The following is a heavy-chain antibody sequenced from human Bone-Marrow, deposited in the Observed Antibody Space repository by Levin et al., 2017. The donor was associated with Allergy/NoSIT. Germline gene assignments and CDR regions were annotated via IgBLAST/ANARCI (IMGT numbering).Heavy chain of an antibody. V-gene: IGHV1-2*02. J-gene: IGHJ4*02. D-gene: IGHD5-12*01. CDR1: GYIFTAYY. CDR2: INPYSGAT. Sequence: TAGGSLRLSCEASGYIFTAYYIHWVRQAPGQGLEWMGWINPYSGATDYAQKFLGRVAMTWGTSATTAYMELRRLRSDDTAVYYCARGRGYRGSHADPFDSWGQGTLVTVSS. CDR3: ARGRGYRGSHADPFDS.